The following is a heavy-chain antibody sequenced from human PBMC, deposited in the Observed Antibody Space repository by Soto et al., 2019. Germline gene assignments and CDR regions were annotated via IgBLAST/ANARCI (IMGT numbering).Heavy chain of an antibody. CDR1: GYIFINYG. J-gene: IGHJ5*02. CDR3: ARDEVPAANWLDR. D-gene: IGHD2-2*01. CDR2: ISGYNGNT. V-gene: IGHV1-18*01. Sequence: ASVKVSCKASGYIFINYGITCVRQSPGQGLEWMGWISGYNGNTKYADKLQGRVTMTTDTSTTTAYMELRSLRSDDTAVYYCARDEVPAANWLDRWGQGTLVTVSS.